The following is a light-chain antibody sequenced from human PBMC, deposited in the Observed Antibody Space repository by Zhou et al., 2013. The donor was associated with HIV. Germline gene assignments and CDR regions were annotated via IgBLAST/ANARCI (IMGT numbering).Light chain of an antibody. CDR1: QSLLHNSGYNY. CDR2: MGS. V-gene: IGKV2-28*01. Sequence: DIVMTQSPLSLPVTPGEPASISCRSSQSLLHNSGYNYLDWYLQKPGQSPQLLIYMGSHRASGVPDRISGSGSGTDFTLTINSLQPDDFATYYCQQYNAHPITFGQGTRLEIK. J-gene: IGKJ5*01. CDR3: QQYNAHPIT.